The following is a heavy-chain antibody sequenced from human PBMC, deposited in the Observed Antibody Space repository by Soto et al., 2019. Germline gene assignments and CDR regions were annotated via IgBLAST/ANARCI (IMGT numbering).Heavy chain of an antibody. Sequence: PGGSLRLSCAASGFTFSNAWMSWVRQAPGKGLEWVGRIKSKTDGGTTDYAAPVKGRFTISRDDSKNTLYLQMNSLKTEDTAVYYCTTAYYYDSSGYYFDYWGQGTLVTVSS. J-gene: IGHJ4*02. CDR1: GFTFSNAW. CDR3: TTAYYYDSSGYYFDY. D-gene: IGHD3-22*01. CDR2: IKSKTDGGTT. V-gene: IGHV3-15*01.